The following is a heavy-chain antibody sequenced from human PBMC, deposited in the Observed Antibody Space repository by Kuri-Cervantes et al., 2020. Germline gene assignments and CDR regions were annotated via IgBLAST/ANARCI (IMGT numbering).Heavy chain of an antibody. J-gene: IGHJ5*02. V-gene: IGHV1-18*01. CDR2: ISAYIGNT. CDR3: ARGVVVAATLGWFDP. CDR1: GYTFTSYG. D-gene: IGHD2-15*01. Sequence: ASVKVSCKASGYTFTSYGISWVRQAPGQGLEWMGWISAYIGNTNYAQKLQGRVTMTTDTSTSTAYMELRSLRSDDTAVYYCARGVVVAATLGWFDPWGQGTLVTVSS.